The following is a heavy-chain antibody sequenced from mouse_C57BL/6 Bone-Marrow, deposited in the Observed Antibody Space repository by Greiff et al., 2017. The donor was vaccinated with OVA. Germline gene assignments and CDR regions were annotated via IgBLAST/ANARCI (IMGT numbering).Heavy chain of an antibody. CDR2: IYPGRGST. CDR1: GYTFTGYW. D-gene: IGHD3-3*01. V-gene: IGHV1-55*01. J-gene: IGHJ2*01. CDR3: ARRGHY. Sequence: QVQLQQPGAELVKPGASVKMSCKASGYTFTGYWLTGVKQRPGQGLEWIGDIYPGRGSTNYNEKFKSKATLTVDTSSSTAYMQLSSLTSEDSAVYYCARRGHYWGQGTTLTVSS.